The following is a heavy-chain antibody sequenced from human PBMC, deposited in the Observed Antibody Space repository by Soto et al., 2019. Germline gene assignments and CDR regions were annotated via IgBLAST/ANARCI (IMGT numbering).Heavy chain of an antibody. CDR2: INHSGST. J-gene: IGHJ4*02. V-gene: IGHV4-34*01. Sequence: QVQLQQWGAGLLKPSETLSLTCAVYGESFSGYYWSWIRQPPGKGLEWIGEINHSGSTNYNPSLKSRVTISVDTSKNQFSLKLSSVPAADTAVYYCARSYGSSWYMTFDYWGQGTLVTVSS. CDR1: GESFSGYY. CDR3: ARSYGSSWYMTFDY. D-gene: IGHD6-13*01.